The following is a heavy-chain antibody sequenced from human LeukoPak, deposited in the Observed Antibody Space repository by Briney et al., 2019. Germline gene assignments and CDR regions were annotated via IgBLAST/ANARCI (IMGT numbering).Heavy chain of an antibody. Sequence: ASVKVSCKASGYTFTSYGISWVRQAPGQGLEWMGWISAYNGNTSYAQKLQGRVTMTTDTSTSTAYMELRSLRSDDTAVYYCARTPTTEDWFDPWGQGTLVTVSS. CDR2: ISAYNGNT. CDR3: ARTPTTEDWFDP. D-gene: IGHD4-17*01. CDR1: GYTFTSYG. J-gene: IGHJ5*02. V-gene: IGHV1-18*01.